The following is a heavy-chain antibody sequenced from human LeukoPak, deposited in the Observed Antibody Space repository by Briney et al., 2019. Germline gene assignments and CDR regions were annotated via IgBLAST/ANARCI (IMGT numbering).Heavy chain of an antibody. CDR1: GFSFTNYW. V-gene: IGHV5-51*01. J-gene: IGHJ4*02. Sequence: GESLQISCKGSGFSFTNYWIGWVRQLPGKGLEWMGIIYPGDSDTRYSPSFQGQVTISADKSISTAYLQWSSLKASDTAMYYCARQEMAKIDYWGQGTLVTVSS. CDR3: ARQEMAKIDY. CDR2: IYPGDSDT. D-gene: IGHD5-24*01.